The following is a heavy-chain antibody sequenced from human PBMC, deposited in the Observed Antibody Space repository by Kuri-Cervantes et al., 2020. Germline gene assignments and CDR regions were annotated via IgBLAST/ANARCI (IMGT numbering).Heavy chain of an antibody. CDR1: GFAFSSYA. Sequence: GSLRLSCAASGFAFSSYAMHWVRQAPGKGLEWVAVISYDGSNKYYADSVKGRFTISRDNSKNTLYLQMNSLRAEDTAVYYCARDGRIAVAGVTYDAFDIWGQGTMVTVSS. V-gene: IGHV3-30-3*01. J-gene: IGHJ3*02. D-gene: IGHD6-19*01. CDR2: ISYDGSNK. CDR3: ARDGRIAVAGVTYDAFDI.